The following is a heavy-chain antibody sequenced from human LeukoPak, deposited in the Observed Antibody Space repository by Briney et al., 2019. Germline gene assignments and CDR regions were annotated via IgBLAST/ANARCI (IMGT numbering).Heavy chain of an antibody. D-gene: IGHD3-22*01. CDR2: INQGGSEK. J-gene: IGHJ4*02. CDR1: GFTFSSYW. V-gene: IGHV3-7*04. Sequence: GGSLRLSCAASGFTFSSYWMSWVRQAPGKGLEWVANINQGGSEKYYVDSVKGRFTISRDNAKNPLYLQMNSLRAEDTAVYYCARIYDNSGYYDYWGQGTLVTVSS. CDR3: ARIYDNSGYYDY.